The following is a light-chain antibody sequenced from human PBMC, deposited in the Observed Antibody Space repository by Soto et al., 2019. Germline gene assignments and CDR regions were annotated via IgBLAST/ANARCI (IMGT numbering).Light chain of an antibody. CDR2: DVI. J-gene: IGLJ1*01. V-gene: IGLV2-14*01. CDR3: SSYTRSSISL. CDR1: SSGVGGYDY. Sequence: QSAMTQPASVSGSPGQSITISCTGTSSGVGGYDYVSWYQQHPGKAPTLLIYDVINRPSGISFRFSGSKSGNTASLTISGLQSEDEADYYCSSYTRSSISLFGTGTKLTVL.